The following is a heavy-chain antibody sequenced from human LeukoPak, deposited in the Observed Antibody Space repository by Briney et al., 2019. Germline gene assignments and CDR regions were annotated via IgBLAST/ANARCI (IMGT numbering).Heavy chain of an antibody. CDR2: ITGSGDTT. CDR1: GFTFSSYA. Sequence: GGSLRLSCAASGFTFSSYALSWVRQAPGKGLEWVSGITGSGDTTYYADSVKGRFTISRDNSKNTLYLQVNSLRAEDTAVYCCAKHTVPPYFDYWGQGTLVTVSS. CDR3: AKHTVPPYFDY. V-gene: IGHV3-23*01. J-gene: IGHJ4*02. D-gene: IGHD4-17*01.